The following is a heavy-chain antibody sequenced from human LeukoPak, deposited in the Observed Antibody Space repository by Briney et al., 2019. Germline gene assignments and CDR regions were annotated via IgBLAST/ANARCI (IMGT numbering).Heavy chain of an antibody. J-gene: IGHJ3*02. D-gene: IGHD3-10*01. Sequence: GGSLRLSCAASGFTFSSYSMNWVRQAPGKGLEWVSPISSSSSYIYYADSVKGRFTISRDNAKNSLYLQMNSLRAEDTAVYYCARADYGSGSPPFDIWGQGTMVTVSS. CDR3: ARADYGSGSPPFDI. CDR1: GFTFSSYS. CDR2: ISSSSSYI. V-gene: IGHV3-21*01.